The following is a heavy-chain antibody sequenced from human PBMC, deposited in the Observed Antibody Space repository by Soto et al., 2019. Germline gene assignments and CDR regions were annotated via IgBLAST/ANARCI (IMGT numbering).Heavy chain of an antibody. CDR1: VYSFTSYW. Sequence: GESLKSAGKGSVYSFTSYWISWVRQMPGKGLEWMGRIDPSDSYTNYSPSFQGHVTISADKSISTAYLQWISLKASDTAMYYCARLGRNLDYGMDVWGQGTTVTVSS. D-gene: IGHD2-15*01. J-gene: IGHJ6*02. CDR2: IDPSDSYT. V-gene: IGHV5-10-1*01. CDR3: ARLGRNLDYGMDV.